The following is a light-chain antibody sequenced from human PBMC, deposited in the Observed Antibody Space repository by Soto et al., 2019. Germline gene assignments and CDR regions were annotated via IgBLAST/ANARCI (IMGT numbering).Light chain of an antibody. Sequence: QSALTQPPSASGFPGQSVTISCTGTSSDVGGHNYVSWYQQRPGKAPKLLIYQVNKRPSGVPDRFSGSKSGSTASLTVSGLQAEDEADYYCSSYTGGNPSYVFGTGTKLTVL. CDR2: QVN. CDR1: SSDVGGHNY. CDR3: SSYTGGNPSYV. V-gene: IGLV2-8*01. J-gene: IGLJ1*01.